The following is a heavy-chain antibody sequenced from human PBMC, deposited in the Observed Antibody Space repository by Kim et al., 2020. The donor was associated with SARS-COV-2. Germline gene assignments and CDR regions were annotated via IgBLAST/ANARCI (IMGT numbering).Heavy chain of an antibody. V-gene: IGHV3-23*05. J-gene: IGHJ3*02. Sequence: GGSLRLSCAASGFTFSRRAMSWVRQVPGKGLEWIASVNNNNNPYYADSVKGRFTVSSDITNNTLYLQMNSLRADDTALYYCAKDHPISGWPTFYTWGQGT. D-gene: IGHD6-19*01. CDR3: AKDHPISGWPTFYT. CDR2: VNNNNNP. CDR1: GFTFSRRA.